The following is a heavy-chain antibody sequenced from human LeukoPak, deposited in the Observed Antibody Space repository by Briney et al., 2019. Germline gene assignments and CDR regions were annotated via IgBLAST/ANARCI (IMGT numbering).Heavy chain of an antibody. CDR3: ARDLESTRTF. CDR1: GFTFSSYS. Sequence: GGSLRLSCAASGFTFSSYSMNWVRQAPGKGLEWVSYISSSSSTIYYADSVKGRFTISRDNAKNSLYLQMNSLRAEDTAVYYCARDLESTRTFWGQGTLVTVSS. CDR2: ISSSSSTI. J-gene: IGHJ1*01. V-gene: IGHV3-48*04. D-gene: IGHD1-1*01.